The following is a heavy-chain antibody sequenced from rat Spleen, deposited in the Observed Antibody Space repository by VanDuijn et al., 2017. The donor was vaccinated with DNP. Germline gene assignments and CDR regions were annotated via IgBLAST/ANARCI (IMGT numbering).Heavy chain of an antibody. J-gene: IGHJ4*01. D-gene: IGHD1-11*01. CDR2: ISYDGGST. Sequence: EVQLVESGGGLVQPGKSLKLSCAASGFTFSNYDMAWVLQAPTKGLEWVASISYDGGSTYYRDSVKGRFTISRDNAKSTLYLQMDSLRSEDTATYYCARDNYGTSGAMDAWGQGTSVTVSS. CDR1: GFTFSNYD. V-gene: IGHV5-20*01. CDR3: ARDNYGTSGAMDA.